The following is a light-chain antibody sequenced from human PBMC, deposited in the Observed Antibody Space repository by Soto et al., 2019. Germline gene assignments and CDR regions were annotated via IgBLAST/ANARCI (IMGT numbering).Light chain of an antibody. J-gene: IGKJ1*01. CDR3: QQYYSSPRT. Sequence: AIRMTQSPSSFSASTGDRVTITCRASQGISSYLDWYQQKPGKAPKLLIYAASTLQSGVPSRFSGSGSGTDFTLTISCLQPEDFATYYCQQYYSSPRTFGEGTKVEIK. V-gene: IGKV1-8*01. CDR2: AAS. CDR1: QGISSY.